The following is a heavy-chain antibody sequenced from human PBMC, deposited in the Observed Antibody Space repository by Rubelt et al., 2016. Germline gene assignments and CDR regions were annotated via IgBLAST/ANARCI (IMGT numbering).Heavy chain of an antibody. D-gene: IGHD1-26*01. CDR1: GFSFRTYA. CDR2: IRADSSYI. CDR3: AMFIGSPNVP. J-gene: IGHJ5*02. V-gene: IGHV3-23*01. Sequence: GGALVQPGGSLRLSCAASGFSFRTYAMTWVRQAPGKGLEGVSGIRADSSYIDYADSVKGRFTISRDNSKNTLYLQMNSLRAEDTAVYYCAMFIGSPNVPWGQGTLVTVSS.